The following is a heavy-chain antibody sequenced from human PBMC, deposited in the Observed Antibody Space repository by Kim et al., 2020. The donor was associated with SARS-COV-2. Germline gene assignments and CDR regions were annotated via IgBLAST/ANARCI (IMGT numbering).Heavy chain of an antibody. J-gene: IGHJ6*02. CDR1: GFTFSSYW. D-gene: IGHD3-10*02. CDR2: IKQDGSEK. Sequence: GGSLRLSCAASGFTFSSYWMSWVRQAPGKGLEWVANIKQDGSEKYYVDSVKGRFTISRDNAKNSLYLQMNSLRAEDTAVYYCAREMWGVFGELLSPDYGMDVWGQGTTVTVSS. V-gene: IGHV3-7*01. CDR3: AREMWGVFGELLSPDYGMDV.